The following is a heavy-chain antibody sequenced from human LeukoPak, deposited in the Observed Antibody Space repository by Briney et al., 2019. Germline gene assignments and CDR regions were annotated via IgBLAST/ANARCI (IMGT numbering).Heavy chain of an antibody. J-gene: IGHJ6*03. CDR3: ARASWNYDFWSGYYTGGHCYMDV. Sequence: GASVKVSCKASGGTFSSYAISWVRQAPGQGLEWMGGIIPIFGTANYAQKFQGRVTITTDESTSTAYMELSSLRSEDTAVYYCARASWNYDFWSGYYTGGHCYMDVWGKGTTVTVSS. V-gene: IGHV1-69*05. CDR2: IIPIFGTA. D-gene: IGHD3-3*01. CDR1: GGTFSSYA.